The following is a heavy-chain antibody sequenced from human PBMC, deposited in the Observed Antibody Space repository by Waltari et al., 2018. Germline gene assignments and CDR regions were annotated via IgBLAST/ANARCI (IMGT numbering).Heavy chain of an antibody. CDR1: GGSFSGYY. Sequence: QVQLQQWGAGLLKPSETLSLTCAVYGGSFSGYYWSWIRPPPGKGLEWIGEINHSGITNYNPSRKRRVPISADSSKNQFSLKVSSVTAADTAVYYCARALPDYDCWSGYFGSNWFDTWGQGTLVTVSS. J-gene: IGHJ5*02. CDR3: ARALPDYDCWSGYFGSNWFDT. V-gene: IGHV4-34*01. CDR2: INHSGIT. D-gene: IGHD3-3*01.